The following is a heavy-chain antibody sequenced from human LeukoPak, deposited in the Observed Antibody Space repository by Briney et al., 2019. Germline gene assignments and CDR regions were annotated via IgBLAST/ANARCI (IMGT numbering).Heavy chain of an antibody. V-gene: IGHV3-30*02. CDR3: ARDVRIVYYDRSPDY. D-gene: IGHD3-22*01. CDR1: GFTFNRYG. J-gene: IGHJ4*02. Sequence: QTRGSLRLSCAASGFTFNRYGMHWVRQAPGKGLEWVAYIGHDGSNKYYADSVKGRFTISRDSSKNTLYLQMNSLRAEDTAVYYCARDVRIVYYDRSPDYWGQGTLVTVSS. CDR2: IGHDGSNK.